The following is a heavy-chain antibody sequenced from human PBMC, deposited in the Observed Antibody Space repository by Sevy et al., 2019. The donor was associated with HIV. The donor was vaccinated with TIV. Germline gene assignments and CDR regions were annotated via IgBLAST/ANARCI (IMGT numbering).Heavy chain of an antibody. CDR1: GYTFTSYG. V-gene: IGHV1-18*01. CDR2: ISAYNGNT. D-gene: IGHD3-22*01. J-gene: IGHJ6*03. Sequence: ASVKVSCKASGYTFTSYGISWVRQAPGQGLEWMGWISAYNGNTNYAQKLQGRVTMTTDTSTSTAYMELRGLRSDDTAGYYCARSSRPKRYYDSSGSYMDVWGKGTTVTVSS. CDR3: ARSSRPKRYYDSSGSYMDV.